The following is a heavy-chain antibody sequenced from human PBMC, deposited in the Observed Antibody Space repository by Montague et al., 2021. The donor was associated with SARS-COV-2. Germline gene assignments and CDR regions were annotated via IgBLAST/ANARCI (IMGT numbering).Heavy chain of an antibody. D-gene: IGHD2-2*01. CDR2: IYWDDDK. CDR1: GFSLSTSGVG. CDR3: ARWVCSSTSCRFDY. Sequence: PALVKPTQTLTLTCTFSGFSLSTSGVGVGWIRQPPGKALEWLALIYWDDDKRYSPSLKSRLTITKDTSKNQVVLTMTNMDPVDTPTYFCARWVCSSTSCRFDYCGQGTLVTVSS. J-gene: IGHJ4*02. V-gene: IGHV2-5*02.